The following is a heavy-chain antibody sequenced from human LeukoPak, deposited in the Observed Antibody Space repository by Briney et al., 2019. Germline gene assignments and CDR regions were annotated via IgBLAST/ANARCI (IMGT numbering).Heavy chain of an antibody. CDR1: GGSISSYY. CDR2: IYSSGST. D-gene: IGHD1-14*01. V-gene: IGHV4-4*07. CDR3: AKDPEEIRGYFDY. J-gene: IGHJ4*02. Sequence: SETLSLTCTVSGGSISSYYWSWIRQPAGKGLEWIGRIYSSGSTNYNPSLNSRVTMSVDTSKNQFSLKLSSVTAADTAVYYCAKDPEEIRGYFDYWGQGTLVTVSS.